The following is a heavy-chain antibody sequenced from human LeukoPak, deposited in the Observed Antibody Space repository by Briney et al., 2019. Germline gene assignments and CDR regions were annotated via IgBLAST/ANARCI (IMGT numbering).Heavy chain of an antibody. CDR3: ARGHERSSSWYYYYYGMDV. V-gene: IGHV1-8*01. Sequence: GASVKVSCKASGYTFTSYDINWVRQAPGQGLEWMGWMNPNSVNTGNQQKFKDNITMIRNTSISTAYMELSNLRSEDTAVYDCARGHERSSSWYYYYYGMDVWGQGTTVTVSS. D-gene: IGHD6-13*01. J-gene: IGHJ6*02. CDR2: MNPNSVNT. CDR1: GYTFTSYD.